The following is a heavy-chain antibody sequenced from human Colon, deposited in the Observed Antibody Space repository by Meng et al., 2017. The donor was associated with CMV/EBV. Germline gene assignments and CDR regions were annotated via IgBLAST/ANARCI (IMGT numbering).Heavy chain of an antibody. CDR2: ISHDGTVT. J-gene: IGHJ4*02. CDR1: GFTFSSYV. D-gene: IGHD7-27*01. V-gene: IGHV3-74*01. Sequence: ESLKISCAASGFTFSSYVMHWVRQAPGKGLVWVSRISHDGTVTTYADSVKGRFTISRDNAQNTLYLQMNSLRAEDTAVYYCTRDVNWEFFDYWGQGTLVTVSS. CDR3: TRDVNWEFFDY.